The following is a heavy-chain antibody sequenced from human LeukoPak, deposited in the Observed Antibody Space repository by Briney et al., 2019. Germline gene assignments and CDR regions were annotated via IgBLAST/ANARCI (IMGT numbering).Heavy chain of an antibody. J-gene: IGHJ4*02. Sequence: AGESLKISCKVSGYSFTTYWIGWVRQMPGKGLEWMGIIYPGDSDTRYSPSFQGQVTISADKSISTAYLQWSSLKASDTAMYYCARRASYYDSSGHHPGYFDYWGQGTLVTVSS. D-gene: IGHD3-22*01. CDR2: IYPGDSDT. V-gene: IGHV5-51*01. CDR3: ARRASYYDSSGHHPGYFDY. CDR1: GYSFTTYW.